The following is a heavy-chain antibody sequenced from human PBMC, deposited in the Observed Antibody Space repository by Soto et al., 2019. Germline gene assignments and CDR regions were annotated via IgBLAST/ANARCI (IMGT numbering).Heavy chain of an antibody. CDR3: TRVVVPLYYGMDV. D-gene: IGHD2-2*01. J-gene: IGHJ6*02. CDR2: IRSKAYGGTT. CDR1: GFTFGDYA. V-gene: IGHV3-49*03. Sequence: SLRLSCTSSGFTFGDYAMSWFRQAPGKGLEWVGFIRSKAYGGTTEYAASVKGRFTISRDDSKSIAYLQMNSLKTEDTAVYYCTRVVVPLYYGMDVWGQGTTVTVSS.